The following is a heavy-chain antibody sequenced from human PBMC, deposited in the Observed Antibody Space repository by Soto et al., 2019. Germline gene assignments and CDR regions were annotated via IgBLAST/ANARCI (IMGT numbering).Heavy chain of an antibody. CDR1: GFTFSSYA. V-gene: IGHV3-23*01. Sequence: GGSLRLSCAASGFTFSSYAMSWVRQAPGKGLEWVSAISGSGGSKYYADSEKGRFTISRDNSKNTLYLQMNSLRAEDTAIYYCATHRTFHDSIGYYFDYWGQGTLVTVSS. D-gene: IGHD3-22*01. J-gene: IGHJ4*02. CDR2: ISGSGGSK. CDR3: ATHRTFHDSIGYYFDY.